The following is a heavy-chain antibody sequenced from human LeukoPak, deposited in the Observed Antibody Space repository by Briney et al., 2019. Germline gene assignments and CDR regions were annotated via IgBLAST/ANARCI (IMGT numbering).Heavy chain of an antibody. V-gene: IGHV1-2*02. J-gene: IGHJ4*02. Sequence: ASVKVSCKASGYTFTGYYMHWVRQAPGQGLEWMGWINPNSGGTNYAQKFQGRVTMTRDTSISTAYMELSRLRSDDTAVYYCARDRTRTGYSSGWYHDYWGQGTLVTRLL. CDR1: GYTFTGYY. CDR2: INPNSGGT. D-gene: IGHD6-19*01. CDR3: ARDRTRTGYSSGWYHDY.